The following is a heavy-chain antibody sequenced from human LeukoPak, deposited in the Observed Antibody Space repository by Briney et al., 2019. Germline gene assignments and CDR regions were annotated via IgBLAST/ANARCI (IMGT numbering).Heavy chain of an antibody. Sequence: ASVKVSCKASGYTFTGYYMHWVRQAPGQGLEWMGWINPNSGGTNYAQKFQGRVTMTRDTSISTAYMELSRLRSDDTAVYYCARYYDSSGYPSDYWGQGTLVTVSS. CDR1: GYTFTGYY. J-gene: IGHJ4*02. V-gene: IGHV1-2*02. CDR2: INPNSGGT. CDR3: ARYYDSSGYPSDY. D-gene: IGHD3-22*01.